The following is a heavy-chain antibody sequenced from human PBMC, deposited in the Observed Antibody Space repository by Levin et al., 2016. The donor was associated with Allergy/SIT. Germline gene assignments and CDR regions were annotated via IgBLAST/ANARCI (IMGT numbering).Heavy chain of an antibody. CDR3: ARGETFGNRWFDP. J-gene: IGHJ5*02. D-gene: IGHD4-23*01. CDR2: INHSGSA. Sequence: SETLSLTCAVYGGSFSGYYWTWIRQPPGKGLEWIGEINHSGSAKYNPSLKSRVTISVDASKNQFSLKLSSVTAADTAVYYCARGETFGNRWFDPWGQGTLVTVSS. CDR1: GGSFSGYY. V-gene: IGHV4-34*01.